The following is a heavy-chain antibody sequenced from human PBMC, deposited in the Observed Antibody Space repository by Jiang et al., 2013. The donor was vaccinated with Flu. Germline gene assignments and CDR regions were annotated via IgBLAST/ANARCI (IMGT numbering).Heavy chain of an antibody. V-gene: IGHV4-30-4*01. Sequence: GLVKPSQTLSLTCTVSGGSISSGDYYWSWIRQPPGKGLEWIGYIYYSGSTYYNPSLKSRVTISIDTSKNQFSLKLNSVTAAETAVYYCARVVGDDIFDIWGQGTLVAVSS. CDR3: ARVVGDDIFDI. CDR1: GGSISSGDYY. J-gene: IGHJ3*02. CDR2: IYYSGST. D-gene: IGHD1-26*01.